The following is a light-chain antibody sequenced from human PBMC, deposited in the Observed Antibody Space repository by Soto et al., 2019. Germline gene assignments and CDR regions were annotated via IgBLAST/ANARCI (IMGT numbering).Light chain of an antibody. V-gene: IGKV3-15*01. CDR1: QSVRSN. Sequence: EIVLTQSPATLSLSPGERATLSCRASQSVRSNLAWYQQKPGQAPRLLIYGASTRATGIPARFSGSGSGTEFTLTISSLQSEDFAVYYCQQCKNWSFGQGTKVDIK. CDR2: GAS. J-gene: IGKJ1*01. CDR3: QQCKNWS.